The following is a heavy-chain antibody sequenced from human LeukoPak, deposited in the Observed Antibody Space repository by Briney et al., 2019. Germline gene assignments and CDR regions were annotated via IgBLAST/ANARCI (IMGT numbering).Heavy chain of an antibody. D-gene: IGHD3-10*01. CDR3: ARDQRGSDSNYYYYMDV. V-gene: IGHV4-38-2*02. J-gene: IGHJ6*03. CDR1: GYFVSSGFY. Sequence: SETLSLTCTVSGYFVSSGFYWGWIRQPPGKGLEWIGSMFHSGSTYYNPSLKSRVTISVDTSKNQFSLSLTSVTAADTAIYYCARDQRGSDSNYYYYMDVRGKGTTVTVSS. CDR2: MFHSGST.